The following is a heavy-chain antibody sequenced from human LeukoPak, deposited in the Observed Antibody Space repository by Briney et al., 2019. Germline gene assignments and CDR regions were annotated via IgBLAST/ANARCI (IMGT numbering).Heavy chain of an antibody. CDR2: ISWNSGNI. Sequence: GRSLRLSCAASGFTFDDYGMHWVRQPPGKGLEWVSGISWNSGNIGYADSVKGRFTISRDNAKNSLYLQMDILKPEDTAFYYCAKVDGYNXGWYDSWGQGTLVTVSS. V-gene: IGHV3-9*01. J-gene: IGHJ5*01. CDR1: GFTFDDYG. CDR3: AKVDGYNXGWYDS. D-gene: IGHD5-12*01.